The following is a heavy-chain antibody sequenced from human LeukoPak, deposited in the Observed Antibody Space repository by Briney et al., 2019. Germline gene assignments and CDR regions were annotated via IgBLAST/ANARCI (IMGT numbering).Heavy chain of an antibody. J-gene: IGHJ4*02. Sequence: SQTLSLTCAISGDSVSSSSAAWNWIRQSPSRGLEWLGRTYYRSKWYNDYAVSVKSRITINPDTSKNQFSLQLNSVTPEDTAVYSCERRGGSSPAESPFDHWGQGTLVAVSS. V-gene: IGHV6-1*01. CDR3: ERRGGSSPAESPFDH. CDR1: GDSVSSSSAA. CDR2: TYYRSKWYN. D-gene: IGHD3-16*01.